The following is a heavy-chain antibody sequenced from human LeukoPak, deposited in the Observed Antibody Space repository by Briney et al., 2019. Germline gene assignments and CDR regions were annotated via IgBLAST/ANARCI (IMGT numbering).Heavy chain of an antibody. V-gene: IGHV3-23*01. CDR1: GFIFSSHG. D-gene: IGHD3-10*01. CDR2: VNPSGDIT. J-gene: IGHJ4*02. CDR3: AKDLHGAFDY. Sequence: GGSLRLSCAASGFIFSSHGMNWVRQAPGKGLEWVSGVNPSGDITYYADSVKGRFTISRDNSKNTLYLHMHSLRADDTALYYCAKDLHGAFDYWGQGILVTVSS.